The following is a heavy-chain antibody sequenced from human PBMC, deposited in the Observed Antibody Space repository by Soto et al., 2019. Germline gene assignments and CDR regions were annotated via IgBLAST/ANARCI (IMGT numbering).Heavy chain of an antibody. V-gene: IGHV4-30-2*01. D-gene: IGHD2-8*02. CDR2: MYHSGST. J-gene: IGHJ4*02. CDR3: ARDKITGLFDY. CDR1: GGSISSGGYS. Sequence: SETLSLTCAVSGGSISSGGYSWSWIRQPPGKGLEWIGYMYHSGSTYYNPSLKSRVTISVDTSKNQLSLKLTSVTAADTAVYYCARDKITGLFDYWGQGTLVTVSS.